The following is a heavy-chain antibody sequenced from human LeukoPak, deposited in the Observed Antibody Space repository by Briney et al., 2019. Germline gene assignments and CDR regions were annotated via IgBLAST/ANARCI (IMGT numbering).Heavy chain of an antibody. J-gene: IGHJ4*02. CDR3: ARDIWVPYPHPITAAGTGADY. CDR2: ISSSSSYI. D-gene: IGHD6-13*01. V-gene: IGHV3-21*01. Sequence: GGSLRLSCAASGFTFSSYSMNWVRQAPGKGPEWVSSISSSSSYIYYADSVKGRFTISRDNAKNSLYLQMNSLRAEDTAVYYCARDIWVPYPHPITAAGTGADYWGQGTLFTVSS. CDR1: GFTFSSYS.